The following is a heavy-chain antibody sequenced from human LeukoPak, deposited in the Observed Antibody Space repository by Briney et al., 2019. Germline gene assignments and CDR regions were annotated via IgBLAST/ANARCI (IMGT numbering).Heavy chain of an antibody. V-gene: IGHV3-53*01. Sequence: GGSLRLSCAASGFTVSSNYMSWVRQAPGQGLEWVSVIYSGGSTYYADSVKGRFTISRDTSKNTLYLQMNSLRVEDTAVYYCARVVGGYCHFDYWGQGTLVTVSS. J-gene: IGHJ4*02. CDR3: ARVVGGYCHFDY. CDR1: GFTVSSNY. D-gene: IGHD5-12*01. CDR2: IYSGGST.